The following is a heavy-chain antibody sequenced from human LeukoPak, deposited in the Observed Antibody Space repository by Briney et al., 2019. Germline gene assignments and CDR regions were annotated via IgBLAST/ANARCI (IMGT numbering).Heavy chain of an antibody. J-gene: IGHJ4*02. CDR2: IIPIFGTA. CDR1: GGTFSSYA. CDR3: ARDGRGGDLDY. D-gene: IGHD2-21*02. Sequence: ASVKVSCKASGGTFSSYAISWVRQAPGQGLEWMGGIIPIFGTANYAQKFQGRVTITADKSTSTVYMELSSLRSEDTAVYYCARDGRGGDLDYWGQGTLVTVSS. V-gene: IGHV1-69*06.